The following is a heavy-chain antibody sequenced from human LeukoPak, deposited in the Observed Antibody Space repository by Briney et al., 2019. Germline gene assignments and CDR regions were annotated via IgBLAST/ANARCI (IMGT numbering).Heavy chain of an antibody. D-gene: IGHD2-15*01. CDR2: IFYRGST. Sequence: SETLSLTCTVSGGSISSYFWSWIRQPPGKGLEWIGYIFYRGSTKYNPSLKSRVTILGDTSMNQFSLKLRSVTAADTAVYYCARDLEYCSGGACFGYWGKGTLVTVS. V-gene: IGHV4-59*01. J-gene: IGHJ4*02. CDR1: GGSISSYF. CDR3: ARDLEYCSGGACFGY.